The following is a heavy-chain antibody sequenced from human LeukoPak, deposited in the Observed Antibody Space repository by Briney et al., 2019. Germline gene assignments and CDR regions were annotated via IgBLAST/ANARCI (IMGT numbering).Heavy chain of an antibody. CDR3: ATGPYAAFEM. D-gene: IGHD2-2*01. J-gene: IGHJ3*02. CDR2: VKDDGIST. V-gene: IGHV3-74*01. CDR1: GFTFTKFW. Sequence: GGSLRLSCAASGFTFTKFWTHWVRQAPGRGLVWVSRVKDDGISTLYADSVKGRFTISRDNAKNTLYLQMNSLRADDTALYYCATGPYAAFEMWGQGTMVTVSS.